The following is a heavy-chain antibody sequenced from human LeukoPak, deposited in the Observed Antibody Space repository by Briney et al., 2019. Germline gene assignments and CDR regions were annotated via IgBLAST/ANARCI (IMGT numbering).Heavy chain of an antibody. J-gene: IGHJ5*02. V-gene: IGHV1-18*01. D-gene: IGHD2-15*01. Sequence: ASVKVSCKTSGYTFTNYGISWVRQAPGQRLEWMGWISAYNGNTNYAQKLQGRVTMTTDTSTSTAYMELRSLRSDDTAVYYCARDKESGGSCCYNWFDPWGRGTLVTVSS. CDR1: GYTFTNYG. CDR2: ISAYNGNT. CDR3: ARDKESGGSCCYNWFDP.